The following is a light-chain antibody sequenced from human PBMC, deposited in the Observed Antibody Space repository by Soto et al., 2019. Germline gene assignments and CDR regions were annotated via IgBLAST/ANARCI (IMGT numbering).Light chain of an antibody. CDR3: QSYDRSLSASV. Sequence: QPVLTQPPSVSGAPGQRVTISCTGSSSNIGAGYDVHWYQQLPGTAPKLLIYGNNNRPSGVPDRFSGSKSGTSASLAITGLQAEHEADYSCQSYDRSLSASVFGGGTKVTVL. CDR2: GNN. J-gene: IGLJ2*01. CDR1: SSNIGAGYD. V-gene: IGLV1-40*01.